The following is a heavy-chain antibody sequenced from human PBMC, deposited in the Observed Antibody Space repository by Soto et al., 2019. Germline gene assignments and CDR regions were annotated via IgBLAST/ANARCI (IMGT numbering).Heavy chain of an antibody. CDR3: ARGRDHPQVGLYFDS. V-gene: IGHV1-18*01. Sequence: GASVTVSCKTSGYTFSNYGITWVRQAPGQPLEWLGWISLYSEGTKYAQTFQDRVTISTDVSTGTAYMELTNLRFDDTAVYYCARGRDHPQVGLYFDSWGEGTRVTVSS. D-gene: IGHD1-26*01. J-gene: IGHJ4*02. CDR1: GYTFSNYG. CDR2: ISLYSEGT.